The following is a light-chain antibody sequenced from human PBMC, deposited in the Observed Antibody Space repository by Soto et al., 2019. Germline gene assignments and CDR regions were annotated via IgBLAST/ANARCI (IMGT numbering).Light chain of an antibody. Sequence: QSALTQPASMSGSPGQSITISCTGTSSDIGAYRYVSWYQQHPGQPPKLMIYEVTNRPSGISTRFSGSKSGNTASLTISGLQAEDEADYYCSSYTSSTTTIFGGGTKLTVL. CDR1: SSDIGAYRY. CDR2: EVT. CDR3: SSYTSSTTTI. V-gene: IGLV2-14*01. J-gene: IGLJ2*01.